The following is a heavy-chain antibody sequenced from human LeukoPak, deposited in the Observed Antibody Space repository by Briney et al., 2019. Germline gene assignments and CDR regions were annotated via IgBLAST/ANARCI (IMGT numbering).Heavy chain of an antibody. CDR1: GFTFSTYD. D-gene: IGHD2-15*01. CDR3: AREIRETVVTRHYYYGIDV. J-gene: IGHJ6*02. CDR2: IGTGDDT. Sequence: GGSLRLSCAASGFTFSTYDMHWVRQVTGKGLEWVSAIGTGDDTYYLGSVKGRFTISRENAKNVLYLQMSSLRAEDTAVNYCAREIRETVVTRHYYYGIDVWGQGTTVTVSS. V-gene: IGHV3-13*01.